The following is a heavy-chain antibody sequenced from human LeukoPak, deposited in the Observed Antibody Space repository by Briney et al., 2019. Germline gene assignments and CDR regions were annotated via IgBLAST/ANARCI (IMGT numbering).Heavy chain of an antibody. Sequence: GGSLRLSCAASGFTFSSYAMHWVRQAPGKGLEWMTVVSNDGRDKHYADSVKGRFTISRDNSENTLYLQMNTLRAEDTAVYYCARDSVGYYDSSGYYLAYWGQGTLVTVSS. CDR1: GFTFSSYA. D-gene: IGHD3-22*01. CDR3: ARDSVGYYDSSGYYLAY. CDR2: VSNDGRDK. V-gene: IGHV3-30*01. J-gene: IGHJ4*02.